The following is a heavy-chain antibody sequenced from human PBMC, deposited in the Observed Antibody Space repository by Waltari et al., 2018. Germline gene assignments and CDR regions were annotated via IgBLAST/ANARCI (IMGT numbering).Heavy chain of an antibody. CDR3: ASGLGYMDY. V-gene: IGHV3-33*01. CDR1: GFTFSSYG. CDR2: IWYDGSNK. D-gene: IGHD1-1*01. Sequence: QVQLVESGGGVVQPGRSLRLSCAASGFTFSSYGMHGVRQAPGKGLEWGAVIWYDGSNKYYADSVKGRFTISRDNSKNTLYLQMNSLRAEDTAVYYCASGLGYMDYWGQGTLVTVSS. J-gene: IGHJ4*02.